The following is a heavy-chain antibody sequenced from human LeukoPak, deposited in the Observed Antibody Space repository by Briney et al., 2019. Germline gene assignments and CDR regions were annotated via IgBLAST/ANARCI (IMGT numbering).Heavy chain of an antibody. V-gene: IGHV4-39*01. CDR2: IYYSGST. CDR3: ARPPYHYDSSGYYH. Sequence: SETLSLTCTVSGGSISSSSYYWGWIRQPPGKGLEWIGSIYYSGSTYYNPSLKSRVTISVDTSKNQFSLKLSSVTAADTAVYYCARPPYHYDSSGYYHWGQGTLVTVSS. CDR1: GGSISSSSYY. D-gene: IGHD3-22*01. J-gene: IGHJ5*02.